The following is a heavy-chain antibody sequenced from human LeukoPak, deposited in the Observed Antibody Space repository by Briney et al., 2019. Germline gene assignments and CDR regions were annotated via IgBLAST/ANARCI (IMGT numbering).Heavy chain of an antibody. J-gene: IGHJ3*02. CDR2: ISTYNGNT. Sequence: GASVKVSCKASGYTFTSYAISWVRQAPGQGLEWMGWISTYNGNTKYAQKLQGRVTMTTDTSTSTAYMELRSLRSDDTAVYYCARSLANDAFDIWGQGTMVTVSS. CDR1: GYTFTSYA. CDR3: ARSLANDAFDI. V-gene: IGHV1-18*01.